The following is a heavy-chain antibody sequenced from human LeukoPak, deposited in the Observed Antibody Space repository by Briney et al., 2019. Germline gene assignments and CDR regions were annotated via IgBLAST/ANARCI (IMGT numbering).Heavy chain of an antibody. CDR1: GFTFSSYA. V-gene: IGHV3-48*01. D-gene: IGHD2-15*01. CDR3: ARGVGESDH. Sequence: PGGSLRLSCVASGFTFSSYAMNWVRQAPGKGLEWVSYISRSSSSMYYADSVKGRFIISRDNAKNTLYLQMNSLRAEDTAVYYCARGVGESDHWGQGTLVTVSS. J-gene: IGHJ5*02. CDR2: ISRSSSSM.